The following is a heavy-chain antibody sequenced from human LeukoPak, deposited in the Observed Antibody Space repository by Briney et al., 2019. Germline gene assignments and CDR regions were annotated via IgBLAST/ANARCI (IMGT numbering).Heavy chain of an antibody. CDR3: VKDQRTGWGIFDY. Sequence: GGSLRLSCAASGFTLSSYAMYWVRQAPGKGLEWVSAISGGGGSTYYADSVKGRFTISGDNSKNTLYLQKYSLRAEDTAVYYCVKDQRTGWGIFDYWGQGALVTVSS. CDR2: ISGGGGST. D-gene: IGHD3/OR15-3a*01. CDR1: GFTLSSYA. V-gene: IGHV3-23*01. J-gene: IGHJ4*02.